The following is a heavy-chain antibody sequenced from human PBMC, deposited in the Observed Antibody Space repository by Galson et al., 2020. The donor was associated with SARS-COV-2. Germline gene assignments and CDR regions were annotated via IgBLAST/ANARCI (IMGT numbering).Heavy chain of an antibody. CDR3: ARALTYYDHFL. Sequence: PGGSLRLSCAASGFNFHSYAMNWVRQAPGKGLEWVAVISYDGSNKYYTDSVRGRFTISRDNSRNTLYLETSSLRPDDTAVYYCARALTYYDHFLWGQGTLVTVSS. V-gene: IGHV3-30-3*01. CDR2: ISYDGSNK. J-gene: IGHJ4*02. CDR1: GFNFHSYA. D-gene: IGHD3-3*01.